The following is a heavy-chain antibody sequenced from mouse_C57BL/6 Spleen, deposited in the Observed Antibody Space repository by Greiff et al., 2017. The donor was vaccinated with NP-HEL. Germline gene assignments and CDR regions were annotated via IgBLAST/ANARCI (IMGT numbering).Heavy chain of an antibody. CDR2: SRNKANDYTT. D-gene: IGHD1-1*01. Sequence: DVMLVESGGGLVQSGRSLRLSCATSGFTFSDFYMEWVRQAPGKGLEWIAASRNKANDYTTEYSASVKGRFIVSRDTSQSILYLQMNALRAEDTAIYYCAREDYYYGNPFAYWGQGTLVTVSA. CDR3: AREDYYYGNPFAY. J-gene: IGHJ3*01. CDR1: GFTFSDFY. V-gene: IGHV7-1*01.